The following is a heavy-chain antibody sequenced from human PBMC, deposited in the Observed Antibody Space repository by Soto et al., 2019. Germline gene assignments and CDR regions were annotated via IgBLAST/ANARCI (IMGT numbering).Heavy chain of an antibody. CDR1: GGSISTSNYY. CDR3: ARAVTYGYYYDSSGYYLNG. Sequence: SETLSLTCTVSGGSISTSNYYWGWVRQPPGKGLDWIGNIYYSGSTYYNPSLKSRVTISVDTSKNQFSLKLSSVTAADTAVYYCARAVTYGYYYDSSGYYLNGWGQGTLVTVSS. CDR2: IYYSGST. V-gene: IGHV4-39*07. D-gene: IGHD3-22*01. J-gene: IGHJ4*02.